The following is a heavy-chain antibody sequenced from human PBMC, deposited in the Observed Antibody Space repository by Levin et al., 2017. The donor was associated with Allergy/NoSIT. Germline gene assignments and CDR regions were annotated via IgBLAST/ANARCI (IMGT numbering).Heavy chain of an antibody. V-gene: IGHV3-48*02. Sequence: GESLKISCAASGFTFSSYSMNWVRQAPGKGLEWVSYISSSSSTIYYADSVKGRFTISRDNAKNSLYLQMNSLRDEDTAVYYCARVRGGSIAAAGDYWGQGTLVTVSS. CDR1: GFTFSSYS. CDR3: ARVRGGSIAAAGDY. J-gene: IGHJ4*02. CDR2: ISSSSSTI. D-gene: IGHD6-13*01.